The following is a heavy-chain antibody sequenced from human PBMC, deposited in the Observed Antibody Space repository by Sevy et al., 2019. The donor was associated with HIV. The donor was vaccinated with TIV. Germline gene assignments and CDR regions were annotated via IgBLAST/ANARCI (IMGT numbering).Heavy chain of an antibody. CDR3: ARGNCSSTSCYEMHGEDGMDV. J-gene: IGHJ6*02. D-gene: IGHD2-2*01. V-gene: IGHV4-4*02. Sequence: SETLSLTCAVSGGSISSSNWWSWVRQPPGKGLEWIGEIYHSGSTNYNPSLKSRVTISVDKSKNQFSLKLSSVTAADTAVYYCARGNCSSTSCYEMHGEDGMDVWGQGTTVTVSS. CDR2: IYHSGST. CDR1: GGSISSSNW.